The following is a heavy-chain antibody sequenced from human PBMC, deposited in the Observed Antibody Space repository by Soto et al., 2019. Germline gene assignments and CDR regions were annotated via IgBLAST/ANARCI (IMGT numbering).Heavy chain of an antibody. V-gene: IGHV3-48*01. CDR2: ISSSGNTI. J-gene: IGHJ6*02. D-gene: IGHD3-22*01. CDR3: ARIDPYDLMDV. CDR1: GFRLSGYS. Sequence: GGSLRLSCGGSGFRLSGYSVNWVRQAPGKGLEWLSFISSSGNTIYYADSVKGRFTVSRDKARNSVSLEMSSLRGDDTAVYYCARIDPYDLMDVWGQGTTVTVSS.